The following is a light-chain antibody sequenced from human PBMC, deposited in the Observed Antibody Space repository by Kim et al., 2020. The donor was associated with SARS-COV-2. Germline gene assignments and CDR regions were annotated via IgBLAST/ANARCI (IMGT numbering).Light chain of an antibody. V-gene: IGLV3-25*03. Sequence: PGRPARFTGSADALPTKFAYCFQQKHGQAPVLVISKDIERPSGIPERFSCSTSGTTVTLTISGVQAEDEADYYCQSADSSDTFWLFGGGTQLTVL. CDR3: QSADSSDTFWL. CDR2: KDI. CDR1: ALPTKF. J-gene: IGLJ3*02.